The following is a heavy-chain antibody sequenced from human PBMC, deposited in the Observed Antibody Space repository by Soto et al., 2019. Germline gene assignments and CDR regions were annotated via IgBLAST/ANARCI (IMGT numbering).Heavy chain of an antibody. Sequence: ASVKVSCKASGYTFTSYGINWVRQATGQGLEWMGVIHPSGGGTTYAQKFLGRVTVTRDTSTSTVFMELSSLRSDDTAVYYCARGGHIAVVTASFDYWGQGTLVTVSS. J-gene: IGHJ4*02. CDR2: IHPSGGGT. D-gene: IGHD2-21*02. CDR1: GYTFTSYG. V-gene: IGHV1-46*03. CDR3: ARGGHIAVVTASFDY.